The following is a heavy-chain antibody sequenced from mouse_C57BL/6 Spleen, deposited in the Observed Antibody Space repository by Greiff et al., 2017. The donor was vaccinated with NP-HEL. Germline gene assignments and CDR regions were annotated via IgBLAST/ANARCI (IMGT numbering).Heavy chain of an antibody. CDR2: IWRGGST. D-gene: IGHD2-1*01. J-gene: IGHJ4*01. CDR3: AKNRGSIYYGNYNAMDY. V-gene: IGHV2-5*01. Sequence: QVQLQQSGPGLVQPSQSLSITCTVSGFSLTSYGVHWVRQSPGKGLEWLGVIWRGGSTDYNAAFMSRLSITKDNSKSQVFFKMNSLQADDTAIYYCAKNRGSIYYGNYNAMDYWGQGTSVTVSS. CDR1: GFSLTSYG.